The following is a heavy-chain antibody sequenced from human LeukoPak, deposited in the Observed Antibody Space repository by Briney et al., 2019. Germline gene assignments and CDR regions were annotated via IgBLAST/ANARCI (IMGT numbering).Heavy chain of an antibody. Sequence: PSETLSLTCTVSGGSISSYYWGWIRQPPGKGLDWIGYIYYSGSTNYNPSLKSRVTISVDTSKNQFSLKLSSVTAADTAVYYCARVRRACSSTSCYASYWYFDLWGRGTLVTVSS. CDR2: IYYSGST. D-gene: IGHD2-2*01. J-gene: IGHJ2*01. CDR3: ARVRRACSSTSCYASYWYFDL. V-gene: IGHV4-59*01. CDR1: GGSISSYY.